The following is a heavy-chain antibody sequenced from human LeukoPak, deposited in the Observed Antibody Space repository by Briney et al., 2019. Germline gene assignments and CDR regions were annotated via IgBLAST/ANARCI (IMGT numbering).Heavy chain of an antibody. Sequence: GGSLRLSCAASGFTFNTYSMKWVRQAPGKGREWVSYISGSSRTMYYADSVNGRFTISRDNAKNSLYLQMNSLRAEDTAMYYCARDLGLYDYGGNIDYWGQGTLVTVSS. J-gene: IGHJ4*02. CDR2: ISGSSRTM. CDR1: GFTFNTYS. D-gene: IGHD4-23*01. V-gene: IGHV3-48*04. CDR3: ARDLGLYDYGGNIDY.